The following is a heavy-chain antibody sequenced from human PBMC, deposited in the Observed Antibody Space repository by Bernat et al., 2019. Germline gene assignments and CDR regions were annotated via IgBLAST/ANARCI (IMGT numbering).Heavy chain of an antibody. Sequence: QVQLVQSGAEVKKPGASVKVSCKASGYTFTSYAMHWVRQAPGQRLEWMGWINAGNGNTKYSQKFQGRVTMTTDTSTSTAYMELRSLRSDDTAVYYCARGGLDPCFDYWGQGTLVTVSS. CDR1: GYTFTSYA. D-gene: IGHD1-1*01. J-gene: IGHJ4*02. CDR3: ARGGLDPCFDY. V-gene: IGHV1-3*01. CDR2: INAGNGNT.